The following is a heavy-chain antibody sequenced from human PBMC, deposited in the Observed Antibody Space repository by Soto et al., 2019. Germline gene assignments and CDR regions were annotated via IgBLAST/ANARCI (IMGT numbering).Heavy chain of an antibody. CDR1: GFSLSTDGLG. J-gene: IGHJ4*02. Sequence: QITLKESGPTLVKPTQPLTLTCTFSGFSLSTDGLGVGWIRQPPGKALEWLALIYWDDDKRYSPSLKSRLTLTKDTSKTQVVLTTTNVDPVDTATYSCTHSVAPRLFDYWGQGTLVTVSS. CDR2: IYWDDDK. CDR3: THSVAPRLFDY. V-gene: IGHV2-5*02.